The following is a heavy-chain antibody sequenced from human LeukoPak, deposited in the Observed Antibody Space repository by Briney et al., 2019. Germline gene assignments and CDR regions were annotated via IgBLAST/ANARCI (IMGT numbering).Heavy chain of an antibody. CDR1: GGSISSSTYY. Sequence: PSETLSLTCTVSGGSISSSTYYWGWIRQPPGKELEWIGSIYYSGNTYYNPSLKSRVTMSVDTSKNQFSLKLSSVTAADTAVYYCARENDYYDSSGYPDYWGQGTLVTVSS. J-gene: IGHJ4*02. D-gene: IGHD3-22*01. CDR3: ARENDYYDSSGYPDY. V-gene: IGHV4-39*07. CDR2: IYYSGNT.